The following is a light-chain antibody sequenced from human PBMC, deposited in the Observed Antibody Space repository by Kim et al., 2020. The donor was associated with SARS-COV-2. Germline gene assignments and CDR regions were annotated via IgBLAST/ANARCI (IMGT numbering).Light chain of an antibody. CDR2: GNS. CDR3: QSYDSSLSGYV. CDR1: SSNSGAGYD. V-gene: IGLV1-40*01. Sequence: QSVTIACPGTSSNSGAGYDVHWYQQLPGTAPKLLIYGNSNRPSGVPDRFSGSKSGTSASLAITGLQAEDEADYYCQSYDSSLSGYVFGTGTKVTVL. J-gene: IGLJ1*01.